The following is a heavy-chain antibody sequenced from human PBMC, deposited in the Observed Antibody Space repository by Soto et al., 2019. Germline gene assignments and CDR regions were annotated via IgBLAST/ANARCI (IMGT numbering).Heavy chain of an antibody. Sequence: SETLSLTCTVSGGSISSGGYYWSWIRQHPGKGLEWIGYIYYSGSTYYNPSLKSRVTISVDTSKNQFSLKLSSVTAADTAVYYCARARITIFGESNWFDPWGQGTLVTVSS. D-gene: IGHD3-3*01. J-gene: IGHJ5*02. CDR1: GGSISSGGYY. V-gene: IGHV4-31*03. CDR3: ARARITIFGESNWFDP. CDR2: IYYSGST.